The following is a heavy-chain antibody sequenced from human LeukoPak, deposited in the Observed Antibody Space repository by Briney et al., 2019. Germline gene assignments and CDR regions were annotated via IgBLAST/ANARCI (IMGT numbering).Heavy chain of an antibody. J-gene: IGHJ4*02. CDR2: ISYDGSNK. V-gene: IGHV3-30*18. CDR1: GFTFSSYG. CDR3: AKSSPGQQLVLGY. D-gene: IGHD6-13*01. Sequence: GGSLRLSCAASGFTFSSYGMHWVRRAPGKGLEWVAVISYDGSNKYYADSVKGRFTISRDNSKNTLYLQMNSLRAEDTAVYYCAKSSPGQQLVLGYWGQGTLVTVSS.